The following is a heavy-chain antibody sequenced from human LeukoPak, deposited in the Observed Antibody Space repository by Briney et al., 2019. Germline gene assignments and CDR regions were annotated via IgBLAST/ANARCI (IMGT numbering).Heavy chain of an antibody. Sequence: GGSLRLSCAASGFTFSSYAMSWVRQAPGKGLEWVSAISGSGGSTYYADPVKGRFTISRDNSKNTLYLQMNSLRAEDTAVYYCGKDRVLGFGSFDYWGQGTLVTVSS. D-gene: IGHD3-10*01. CDR3: GKDRVLGFGSFDY. V-gene: IGHV3-23*01. J-gene: IGHJ4*02. CDR2: ISGSGGST. CDR1: GFTFSSYA.